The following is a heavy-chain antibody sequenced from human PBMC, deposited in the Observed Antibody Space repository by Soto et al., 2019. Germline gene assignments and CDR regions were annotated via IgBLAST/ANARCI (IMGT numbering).Heavy chain of an antibody. CDR3: AREETSYGMDV. J-gene: IGHJ6*02. V-gene: IGHV1-8*01. CDR2: MNPNSGNT. Sequence: ASVKVSCKASGYTLTSYDINWVRQATGQGLEWMGWMNPNSGNTGYAQKFQGRVTLTRNTSISTAYMELSSLRSEDTAVYYCAREETSYGMDVWGQGTTVTVSS. CDR1: GYTLTSYD.